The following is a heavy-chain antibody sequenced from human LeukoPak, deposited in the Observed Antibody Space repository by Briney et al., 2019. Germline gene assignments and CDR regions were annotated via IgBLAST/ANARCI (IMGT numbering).Heavy chain of an antibody. CDR2: INHSGST. CDR1: GGSFSGYY. CDR3: ARHEFNYYDSSGHFDY. J-gene: IGHJ4*02. D-gene: IGHD3-22*01. Sequence: PSETLSLTCAVYGGSFSGYYRSWIRQPPGKGLEWIGEINHSGSTNYNPSLKSRVTISVDTSKNQFSLKLSSVTAADTAVYYCARHEFNYYDSSGHFDYWGQGTLVTVSS. V-gene: IGHV4-34*01.